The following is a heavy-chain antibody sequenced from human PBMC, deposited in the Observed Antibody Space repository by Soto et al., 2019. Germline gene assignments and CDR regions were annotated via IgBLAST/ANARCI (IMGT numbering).Heavy chain of an antibody. V-gene: IGHV1-69*10. J-gene: IGHJ4*02. CDR3: ARAAKRYFDY. CDR1: GVTFNTFA. Sequence: SVKVSCKTSGVTFNTFAISWVRQAPGQGLEYMGGIIPVLGPANYAQRFQGRVTITADKSTSTAYLELSNLTSEDTAVYYCARAAKRYFDYWGQGAPVPVYS. CDR2: IIPVLGPA.